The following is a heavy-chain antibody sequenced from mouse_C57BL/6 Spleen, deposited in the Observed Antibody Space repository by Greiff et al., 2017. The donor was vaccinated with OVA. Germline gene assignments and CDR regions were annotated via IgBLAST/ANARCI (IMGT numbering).Heavy chain of an antibody. J-gene: IGHJ1*03. CDR3: ARNYGSSYGDWYFDV. V-gene: IGHV1-82*01. Sequence: VKLQQSGPELVKPGASVKISCKASGYAFSSSWMNWVKQRPGKGLEWIGRIYPGDGDTNYNGKFKGKATLTADKSSSTAYMQLSSLTSEDSAVYFCARNYGSSYGDWYFDVWGTGTTVTVSS. D-gene: IGHD1-1*01. CDR2: IYPGDGDT. CDR1: GYAFSSSW.